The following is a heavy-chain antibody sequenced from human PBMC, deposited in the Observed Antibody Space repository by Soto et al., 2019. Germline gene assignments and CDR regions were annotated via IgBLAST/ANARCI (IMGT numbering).Heavy chain of an antibody. D-gene: IGHD3-10*01. CDR3: ARNSYGSGSFSDYFDY. Sequence: QVQLVQSGAEVKKPGASVKVSCKASGYNFNAYGISWVRQAPGQGLEWMGWISTHSGNTDYAQKFQGRGTMTTDTSTSTVQMEVRSLRSDDTAVYYCARNSYGSGSFSDYFDYWGQGTLVTVSS. J-gene: IGHJ4*02. CDR2: ISTHSGNT. V-gene: IGHV1-18*01. CDR1: GYNFNAYG.